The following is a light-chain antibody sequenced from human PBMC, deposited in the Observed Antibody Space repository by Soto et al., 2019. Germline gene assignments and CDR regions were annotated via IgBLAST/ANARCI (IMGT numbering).Light chain of an antibody. J-gene: IGLJ1*01. Sequence: QSALTQPASVSGSPGQSITISCTGTSSDVGGYNYVSWYQQHPGKAPKLMIYEVSNRPSGVSNRFSGSKSGNTASLTISGLQAEDEADYYCSSFRSGSTLFGTGTKVTVL. CDR1: SSDVGGYNY. CDR3: SSFRSGSTL. V-gene: IGLV2-14*01. CDR2: EVS.